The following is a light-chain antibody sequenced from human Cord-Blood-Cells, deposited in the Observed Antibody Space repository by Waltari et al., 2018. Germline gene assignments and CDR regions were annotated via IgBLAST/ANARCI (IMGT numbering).Light chain of an antibody. Sequence: QSALTQPASVSGSPGQSITISCTGTSSDVGGYNYVSWYQQHPGKAPKLMIYEVSNRPSGFSNRFSGSKSRNTASLTISGLQAEDEADYYCSSYTSSSTRVFGTGTKVTVL. CDR1: SSDVGGYNY. CDR2: EVS. J-gene: IGLJ1*01. CDR3: SSYTSSSTRV. V-gene: IGLV2-14*01.